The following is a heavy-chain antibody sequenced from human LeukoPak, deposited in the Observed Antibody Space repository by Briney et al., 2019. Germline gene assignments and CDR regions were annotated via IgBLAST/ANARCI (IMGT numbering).Heavy chain of an antibody. CDR2: INYSGSN. D-gene: IGHD2-15*01. Sequence: SETLSLTCTVSGGSISNSSYYWGWIRQPPGQGLEWFGSINYSGSNYSNPSLKSRVTISVDTSKNQFYLKLSSVPAADTAKSYGANADRYCSGGSCHVPDAFDFWGQGTVVTVSS. J-gene: IGHJ3*01. CDR1: GGSISNSSYY. V-gene: IGHV4-39*07. CDR3: ANADRYCSGGSCHVPDAFDF.